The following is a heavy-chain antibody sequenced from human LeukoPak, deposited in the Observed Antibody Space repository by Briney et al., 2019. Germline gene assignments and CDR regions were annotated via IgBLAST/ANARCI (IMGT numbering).Heavy chain of an antibody. Sequence: PSETLSLTCTVSGGSISSSSYYWGWIRQPPGKGLEWIGSIYYSGSTYYNPSLKSRVTISVDTSKNQFSLKLSSVTAADTAVYYCARDQAPKVYYYGSGSRTNFDYWGQGTLVTVSS. J-gene: IGHJ4*02. V-gene: IGHV4-39*07. D-gene: IGHD3-10*01. CDR3: ARDQAPKVYYYGSGSRTNFDY. CDR2: IYYSGST. CDR1: GGSISSSSYY.